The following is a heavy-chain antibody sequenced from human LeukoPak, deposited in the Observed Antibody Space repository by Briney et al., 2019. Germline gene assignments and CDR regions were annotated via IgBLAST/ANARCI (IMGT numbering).Heavy chain of an antibody. Sequence: HPGGSLRLSCAASGFTLSSYWMSWVRQAPGKGLEWVANIKQDGSEKYYVDSVKGRFTISRDDAKNSLYLQMNSLRVEDTAVYYCARRLVGSSWYWGFDYWGQGTLVTVSS. CDR2: IKQDGSEK. D-gene: IGHD6-13*01. V-gene: IGHV3-7*04. CDR1: GFTLSSYW. J-gene: IGHJ4*02. CDR3: ARRLVGSSWYWGFDY.